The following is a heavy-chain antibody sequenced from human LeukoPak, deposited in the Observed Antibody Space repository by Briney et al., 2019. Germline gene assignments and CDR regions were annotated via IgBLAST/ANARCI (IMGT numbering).Heavy chain of an antibody. CDR1: GFTFRTYG. D-gene: IGHD4-23*01. CDR2: ISYDGSNK. J-gene: IGHJ4*02. CDR3: ARDRNMTTVDYYFDY. Sequence: GGSLRPSCAVSGFTFRTYGMHWVRQAPGKGLEWVAVISYDGSNKYYADSVKGRFTISRDNSKNTLYLQMNSLRAEDTAVYYCARDRNMTTVDYYFDYWGQGTLVTVSS. V-gene: IGHV3-30*03.